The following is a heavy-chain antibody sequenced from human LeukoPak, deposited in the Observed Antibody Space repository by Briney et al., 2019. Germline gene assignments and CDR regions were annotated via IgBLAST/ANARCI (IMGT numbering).Heavy chain of an antibody. J-gene: IGHJ5*02. D-gene: IGHD6-13*01. V-gene: IGHV1-2*02. CDR1: GYTFTGYY. CDR2: INPNSGGT. CDR3: ARVPRIAAAGCLYNWFDP. Sequence: ASVKVSCKASGYTFTGYYMHWVRQAPGQGLEWMGWINPNSGGTNYAQKFQGRVTMTRDTSISTAYMELSRLRSDDTAVYYCARVPRIAAAGCLYNWFDPWGQGTLVTVSS.